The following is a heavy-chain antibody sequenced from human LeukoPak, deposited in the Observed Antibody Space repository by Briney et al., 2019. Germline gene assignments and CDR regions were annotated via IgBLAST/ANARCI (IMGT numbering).Heavy chain of an antibody. Sequence: GGSVSLFCAASCLLVSRNFMSGVRQAPGKGVQWVAIMYAGGTTDYSDSVRGRFPISRDSSNNPLSLQITSLRAEDTAVYYCARGPGSGWPLDRWGQGALVTVSS. V-gene: IGHV3-53*01. CDR2: MYAGGTT. CDR1: CLLVSRNF. D-gene: IGHD6-19*01. CDR3: ARGPGSGWPLDR. J-gene: IGHJ5*02.